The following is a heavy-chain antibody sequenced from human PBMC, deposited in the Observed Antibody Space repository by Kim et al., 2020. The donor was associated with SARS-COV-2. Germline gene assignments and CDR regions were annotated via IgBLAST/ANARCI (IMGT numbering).Heavy chain of an antibody. Sequence: GGSLRLSCAASGFTFDDYALHWVRQPPGKGREWVSGINWNGGSKGYADSVKGRFTISRDNARNSLYLDMNSLRADDTALYFCARDLAHYYGSGSFFGYWG. J-gene: IGHJ4*01. D-gene: IGHD3-10*01. V-gene: IGHV3-9*01. CDR2: INWNGGSK. CDR1: GFTFDDYA. CDR3: ARDLAHYYGSGSFFGY.